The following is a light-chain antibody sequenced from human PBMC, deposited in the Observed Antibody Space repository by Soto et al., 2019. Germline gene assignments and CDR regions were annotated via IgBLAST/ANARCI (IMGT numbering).Light chain of an antibody. Sequence: QSALIQPPSVSGSPGQSVTISCTGTSSDVGSYDYVSWYQQHPGTVPKPMIYNVNTRPSGVPDRFSGSKSGNTASMTISGLQAEDEADYYCATWDDSLHGYVFGTGTKLTVL. CDR1: SSDVGSYDY. CDR3: ATWDDSLHGYV. J-gene: IGLJ1*01. CDR2: NVN. V-gene: IGLV2-11*01.